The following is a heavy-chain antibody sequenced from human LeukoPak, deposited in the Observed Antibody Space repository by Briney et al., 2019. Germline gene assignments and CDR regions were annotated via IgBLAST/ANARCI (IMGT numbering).Heavy chain of an antibody. V-gene: IGHV3-23*01. CDR1: GFTFSSYA. D-gene: IGHD6-13*01. CDR3: ARESGIAAALDL. Sequence: GGSLRLSCAASGFTFSSYAMSWVRQAPGKGLEWVSTISGSGGSTYYADSVKGRFTISRDNAKNTLYLQMNSLRAEDTAVYYCARESGIAAALDLWGQGTLVTVSS. CDR2: ISGSGGST. J-gene: IGHJ5*02.